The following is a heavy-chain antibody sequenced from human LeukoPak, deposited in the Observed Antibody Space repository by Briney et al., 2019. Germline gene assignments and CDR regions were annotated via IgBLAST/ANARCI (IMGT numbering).Heavy chain of an antibody. J-gene: IGHJ4*02. CDR2: INHSGST. V-gene: IGHV4-34*01. D-gene: IGHD6-6*01. CDR3: ARGLGSSWGY. Sequence: PSETLSLTCAVYGGSFSGYYWSWIRQPPGKGLEWIGEINHSGSTNYNPSLKSRVTISVDTSKNQFSLKLSSVTAADTAVYYCARGLGSSWGYWGQGTLVTVSS. CDR1: GGSFSGYY.